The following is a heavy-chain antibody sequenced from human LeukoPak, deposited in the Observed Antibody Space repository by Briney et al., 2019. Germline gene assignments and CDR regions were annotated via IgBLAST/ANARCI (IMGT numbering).Heavy chain of an antibody. V-gene: IGHV1-69*13. CDR3: AREGSDFWSGSHTFDY. CDR1: GGTFISYA. J-gene: IGHJ4*02. D-gene: IGHD3-3*01. CDR2: IIPIFGTA. Sequence: ASVKVSCKASGGTFISYAISWVRQAPGQGLEWMGGIIPIFGTANYAQKFQGRVTITADESTSTAYMELSSLRSEDTAVYYCAREGSDFWSGSHTFDYWGQGTLVTVSS.